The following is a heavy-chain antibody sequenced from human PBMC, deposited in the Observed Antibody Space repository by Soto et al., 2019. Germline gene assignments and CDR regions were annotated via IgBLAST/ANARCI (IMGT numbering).Heavy chain of an antibody. CDR1: GYTFTSYY. CDR3: ARGGFPYDFWSGYYSSPEGKYGMDV. D-gene: IGHD3-3*01. Sequence: ASVKVSCKASGYTFTSYYMHWVRQAPGQGLEWMGIINPSGGSTSYAQKFQGRVTMTRDTSTSTVYMELSSLRSEDTAVYYCARGGFPYDFWSGYYSSPEGKYGMDVWGQGTTVTVS. J-gene: IGHJ6*02. V-gene: IGHV1-46*01. CDR2: INPSGGST.